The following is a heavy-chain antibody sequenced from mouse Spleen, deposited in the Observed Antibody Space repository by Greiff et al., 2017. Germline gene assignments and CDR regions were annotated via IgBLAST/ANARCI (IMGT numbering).Heavy chain of an antibody. CDR2: INPGSGGT. CDR1: GYAFTNYL. V-gene: IGHV1-54*01. Sequence: VQLQESGAELVRPETSVKVSCKASGYAFTNYLIEWVKQRPGQGLEWIGVINPGSGGTNYNEKFKGKATLTADKSSSTAYMQLSSLTSEDSAVYFCARNYYSNYVWYFDVWGTGTTVTVSS. J-gene: IGHJ1*03. CDR3: ARNYYSNYVWYFDV. D-gene: IGHD2-5*01.